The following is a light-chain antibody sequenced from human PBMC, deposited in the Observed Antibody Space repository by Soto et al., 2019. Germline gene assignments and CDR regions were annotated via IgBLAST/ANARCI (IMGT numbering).Light chain of an antibody. V-gene: IGLV1-44*01. CDR2: SNN. CDR3: AAWDDSLSGYV. CDR1: RASIGSNT. J-gene: IGLJ1*01. Sequence: SVLTQPPSASGSRGQRVTISCSGSRASIGSNTVNWYQHLPGTAPKLLIYSNNQRHSGVPDRFSGSKSGTSASLDISGLQAEDEADDYWAAWDDSLSGYVFGTGTKVTV.